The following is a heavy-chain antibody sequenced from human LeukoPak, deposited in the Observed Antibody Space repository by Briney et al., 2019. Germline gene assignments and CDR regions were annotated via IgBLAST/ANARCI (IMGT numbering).Heavy chain of an antibody. CDR2: ISTSGGIT. D-gene: IGHD2-21*01. Sequence: GGSLRLSCAASGFTFSSYVMNWVRLAPGKGLEWVSVISTSGGITYYADSVKGRFTMSRDNSKNTLYLQMNSLRAEDTAVYYCAKTMFTGDWSRGFDYWGQGTLVTVSS. J-gene: IGHJ4*02. CDR1: GFTFSSYV. V-gene: IGHV3-23*01. CDR3: AKTMFTGDWSRGFDY.